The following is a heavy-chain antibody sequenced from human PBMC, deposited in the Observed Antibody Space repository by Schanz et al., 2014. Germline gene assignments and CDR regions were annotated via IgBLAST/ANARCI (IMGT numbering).Heavy chain of an antibody. CDR2: IYSDGRT. CDR3: ARPLGPNYYYYGLDV. CDR1: GFTFSDSW. V-gene: IGHV3-74*01. Sequence: EVQLVESGGGLVQPGGSLRLSCAASGFTFSDSWMHWVRQAPGKGLEWVSVIYSDGRTYYGDSVKGRFTISRDNAKNTLYLQMNSLRAEDTAVYYCARPLGPNYYYYGLDVWGQGTTVTVSS. J-gene: IGHJ6*02.